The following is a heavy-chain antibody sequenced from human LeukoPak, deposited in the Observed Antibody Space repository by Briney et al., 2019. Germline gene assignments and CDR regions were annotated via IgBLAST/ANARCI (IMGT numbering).Heavy chain of an antibody. CDR2: IYYSGST. V-gene: IGHV4-30-4*01. CDR1: GGSISSGDYY. CDR3: ARDRLGYCSSTSCRYYYYGMDV. D-gene: IGHD2-2*01. J-gene: IGHJ6*02. Sequence: SQTLSLTCTVSGGSISSGDYYWSWIRQPPGKGLEWIGYIYYSGSTYYNPSLKSRVTISVDTSKNQFSLKLSSVTAADTAVYYCARDRLGYCSSTSCRYYYYGMDVWGQGTTVTVSS.